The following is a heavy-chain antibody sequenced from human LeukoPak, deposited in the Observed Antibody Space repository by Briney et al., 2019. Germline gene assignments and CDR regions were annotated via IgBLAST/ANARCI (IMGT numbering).Heavy chain of an antibody. CDR1: GGSFSGYY. CDR2: INHSGST. J-gene: IGHJ4*02. Sequence: SETLSLTCAVYGGSFSGYYWSWIRQPPWKGLEWIGEINHSGSTNYNPSLKSRVTISVDTSKNQFSLKLSSVTAADTAVYYCARGGDIVVVPAAIWGQGTLVTVSS. V-gene: IGHV4-34*01. D-gene: IGHD2-2*01. CDR3: ARGGDIVVVPAAI.